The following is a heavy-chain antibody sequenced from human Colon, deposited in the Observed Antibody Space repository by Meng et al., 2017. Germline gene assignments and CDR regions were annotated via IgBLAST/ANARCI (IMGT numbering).Heavy chain of an antibody. V-gene: IGHV4-59*01. Sequence: SETLSLTCTVSGGSISTYYWSWIRQPPGKELEWIGHIYYSGTTDYNPSLKSRVTISVGTSKNQFSLNLTSVTAADTAVYYCARAYSISWYYFDYWGQGTLVTVSS. CDR2: IYYSGTT. D-gene: IGHD3-3*02. CDR1: GGSISTYY. CDR3: ARAYSISWYYFDY. J-gene: IGHJ4*02.